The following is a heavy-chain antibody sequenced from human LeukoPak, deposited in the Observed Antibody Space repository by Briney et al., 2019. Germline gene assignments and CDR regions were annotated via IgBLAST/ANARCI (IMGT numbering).Heavy chain of an antibody. J-gene: IGHJ4*02. D-gene: IGHD2-2*01. Sequence: PGGSLRLSCAASGFTFRSYVMTWVRQAPGRGLEWVAYISGSGSSIYYADSVKGRFTISRDNAKNSLDLQMNSLRVEDTAIYYCARVRGRSTWYGGGLDCWGQGTLVTVSS. CDR3: ARVRGRSTWYGGGLDC. V-gene: IGHV3-48*03. CDR1: GFTFRSYV. CDR2: ISGSGSSI.